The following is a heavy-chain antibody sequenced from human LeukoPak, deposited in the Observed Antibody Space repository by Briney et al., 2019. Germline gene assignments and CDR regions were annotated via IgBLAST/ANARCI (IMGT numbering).Heavy chain of an antibody. V-gene: IGHV5-51*01. J-gene: IGHJ4*02. CDR3: ARLRDNWEDY. CDR1: GYTFTSYW. Sequence: GESLKISCKGPGYTFTSYWIVWVRQMPGKGPEWMGMIFPGDSDTKYSPSFEGQITISADKSISSAYLQWSSLKASDTAIYYCARLRDNWEDYWGQGTLVTVSS. CDR2: IFPGDSDT. D-gene: IGHD1-20*01.